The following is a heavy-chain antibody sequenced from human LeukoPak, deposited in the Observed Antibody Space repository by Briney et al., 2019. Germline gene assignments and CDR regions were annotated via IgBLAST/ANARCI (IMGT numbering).Heavy chain of an antibody. D-gene: IGHD4-23*01. CDR1: GGSIGTNTW. CDR3: AKHGGRYFDS. Sequence: SETLSLTCAVSGGSIGTNTWWSWVRQPPGKGLEWIGQTSHDGNADYTPSLKSRVTISVDKSKNQLSLKLNSVTAADSAVYYCAKHGGRYFDSWGQGTLVTVSS. V-gene: IGHV4-4*02. CDR2: TSHDGNA. J-gene: IGHJ4*02.